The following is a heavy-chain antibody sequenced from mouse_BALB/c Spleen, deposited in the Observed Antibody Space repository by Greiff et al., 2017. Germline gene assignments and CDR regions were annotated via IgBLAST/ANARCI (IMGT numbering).Heavy chain of an antibody. CDR2: INPYNGGT. D-gene: IGHD2-3*01. V-gene: IGHV1S135*01. CDR3: ARDYDDYAFDY. CDR1: GYSFTGYT. J-gene: IGHJ2*01. Sequence: VQLQQSGPELVKPGASVKVSCKVSGYSFTGYTMNWVKQSHGKNLEWIGLINPYNGGTSYNQKFTGKATLTVDKSSSTAYMELLSLTSEDSAVYYCARDYDDYAFDYWGQGTTLTVSS.